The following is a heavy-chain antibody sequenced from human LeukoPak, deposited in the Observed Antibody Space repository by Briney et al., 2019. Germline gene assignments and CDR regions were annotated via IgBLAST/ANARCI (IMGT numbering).Heavy chain of an antibody. D-gene: IGHD3-10*01. J-gene: IGHJ4*02. CDR1: GFTFSSYW. Sequence: PGGSLRLSCAASGFTFSSYWMSWVRQAPGKGLEWVANIKQDGSEKYYVDSVKGRFTISRDNAKNSLYLQMNSLRAEDTAVYYCARVRWELWFGGEFDYWGQGTLVTVSS. V-gene: IGHV3-7*01. CDR2: IKQDGSEK. CDR3: ARVRWELWFGGEFDY.